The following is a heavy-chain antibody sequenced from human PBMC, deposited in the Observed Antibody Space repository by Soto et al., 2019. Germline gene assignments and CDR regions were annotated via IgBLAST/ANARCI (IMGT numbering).Heavy chain of an antibody. J-gene: IGHJ5*02. CDR3: ARSSLGVFGIIIEGYNCLAP. D-gene: IGHD1-1*01. Sequence: GAAVKLSCKAHTVTFTSTFIRCARQASGEGFERMGIINPNGGSTRVAQTFQGRNTMTTDTSTRTVYMELRSLRSEDTAVYYCARSSLGVFGIIIEGYNCLAPWGQGSLVT. CDR2: INPNGGST. CDR1: TVTFTSTF. V-gene: IGHV1-46*01.